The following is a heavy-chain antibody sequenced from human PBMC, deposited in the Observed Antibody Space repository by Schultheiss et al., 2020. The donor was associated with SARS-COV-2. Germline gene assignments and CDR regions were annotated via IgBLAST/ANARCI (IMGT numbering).Heavy chain of an antibody. CDR2: IYYSGST. CDR1: GGSFSGYY. CDR3: ASYLLQWLVVY. J-gene: IGHJ4*02. D-gene: IGHD6-19*01. V-gene: IGHV4-59*01. Sequence: SETLSLTCVVYGGSFSGYYWSWIRQPPGKGLEWIGYIYYSGSTNYNPSLKSRVTISVDTSKNQFSLKLTSVTAADTAVYYCASYLLQWLVVYWGQGTLVTVSS.